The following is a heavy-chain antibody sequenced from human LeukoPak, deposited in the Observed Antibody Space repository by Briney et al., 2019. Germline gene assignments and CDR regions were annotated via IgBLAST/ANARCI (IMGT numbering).Heavy chain of an antibody. CDR3: ARDGVSGAYYYDSSGYDDI. Sequence: GGSLRLSCAVSGFTFSGYWMSWVRQAPGKGLEWVANIKQDGSEKYYVDSVKGRFTISRDNAKNSLYLQMNSLRVEDTAVYYCARDGVSGAYYYDSSGYDDIWGQGTMVTVSS. CDR2: IKQDGSEK. CDR1: GFTFSGYW. J-gene: IGHJ3*02. D-gene: IGHD3-22*01. V-gene: IGHV3-7*01.